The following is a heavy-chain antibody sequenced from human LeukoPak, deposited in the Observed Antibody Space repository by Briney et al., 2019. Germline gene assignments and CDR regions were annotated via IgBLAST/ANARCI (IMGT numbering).Heavy chain of an antibody. CDR2: IDRTGGNT. J-gene: IGHJ4*02. Sequence: PGGSLRLSCAASGFTFSDYPMSWVRQAPGKGLEWVSSIDRTGGNTYYADSVKGRFTISRDNSKNTLYLQMNSLRAEDTAVYYCAKEGYDSSGNYFDYWGQGTLVTVSS. CDR3: AKEGYDSSGNYFDY. D-gene: IGHD3-22*01. CDR1: GFTFSDYP. V-gene: IGHV3-23*01.